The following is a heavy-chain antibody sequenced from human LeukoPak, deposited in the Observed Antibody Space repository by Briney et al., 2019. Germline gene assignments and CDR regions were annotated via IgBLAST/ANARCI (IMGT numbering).Heavy chain of an antibody. CDR1: GGSISSYY. CDR2: IYYSGST. CDR3: ARGKVQWLVRVRAFDI. V-gene: IGHV4-59*12. Sequence: SETLSLTCTVSGGSISSYYWSWIRQPPGKGLEWIGYIYYSGSTNYNPSLKSRVTISVDTSKNQFSLKLSSVTAADTAVYYCARGKVQWLVRVRAFDIWGQGTMVTVSS. J-gene: IGHJ3*02. D-gene: IGHD6-19*01.